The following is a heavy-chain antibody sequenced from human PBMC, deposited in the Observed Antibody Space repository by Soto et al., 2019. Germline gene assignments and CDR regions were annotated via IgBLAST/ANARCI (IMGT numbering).Heavy chain of an antibody. Sequence: QVQLVESGGGVVQPGRSLRLSCAASGFTFSTYAMHWVRQAPGKGLEWVAVILYDGRNKYYADSVKGRFTISRDNSKNTLYLQIDSLRAEDTAIYYCARDVNRGWNYPAYWGQGTLVTVSS. J-gene: IGHJ4*02. V-gene: IGHV3-30*04. CDR2: ILYDGRNK. CDR1: GFTFSTYA. D-gene: IGHD1-7*01. CDR3: ARDVNRGWNYPAY.